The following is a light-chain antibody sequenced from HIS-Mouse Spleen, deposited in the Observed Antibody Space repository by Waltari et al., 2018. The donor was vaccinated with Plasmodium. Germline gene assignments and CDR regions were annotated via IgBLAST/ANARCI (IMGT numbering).Light chain of an antibody. CDR3: QQYNNWSFT. CDR1: QSVSST. J-gene: IGKJ3*01. V-gene: IGKV3-15*01. CDR2: GAS. Sequence: EIVMTQPPATLSVSPGARATLSCRASQSVSSTLAWYQQKPGQAPRLLIYGASTRATGIPARFSGSGSGTEFTLTISSLQSEDFAVYYCQQYNNWSFTFGPGTKVDIK.